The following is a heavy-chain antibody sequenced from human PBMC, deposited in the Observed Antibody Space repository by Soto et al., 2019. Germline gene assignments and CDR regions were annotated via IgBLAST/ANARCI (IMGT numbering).Heavy chain of an antibody. CDR3: ARRISALFWFDP. CDR2: IYYSGST. Sequence: LSLTCTVSGGSISSSSYYWGWIRQPPGKGLEWIGSIYYSGSTYYNPSLKSRVTISVDTSKNQFSLKLSSVTAADTAVYYCARRISALFWFDPWGQGTLVTVSS. V-gene: IGHV4-39*01. CDR1: GGSISSSSYY. D-gene: IGHD3-16*02. J-gene: IGHJ5*02.